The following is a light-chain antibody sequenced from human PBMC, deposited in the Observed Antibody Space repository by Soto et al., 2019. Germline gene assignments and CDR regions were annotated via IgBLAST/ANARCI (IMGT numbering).Light chain of an antibody. CDR3: CSYVGSYTSHV. CDR1: SSDVGTYNF. J-gene: IGLJ1*01. V-gene: IGLV2-11*01. CDR2: DVT. Sequence: QSVLTQPRSVSGSPGQSVTISCTGTSSDVGTYNFVSWYQQHPGKAPKFMIYDVTKRPSGVPDRFSGSKSGNTASLTISGLQAEDEADYYCCSYVGSYTSHVFGTGTKLTVL.